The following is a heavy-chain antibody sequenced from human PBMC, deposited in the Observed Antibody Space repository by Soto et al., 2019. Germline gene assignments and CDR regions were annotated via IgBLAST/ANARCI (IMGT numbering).Heavy chain of an antibody. CDR3: ARDVVVAATRGYNWFDS. D-gene: IGHD2-15*01. CDR2: FDPEDGNT. Sequence: ASVKVSCKVSGYTLTELSMHWVRQAPGKGLEWMGGFDPEDGNTGYAQKFQGRVTMTRNTSISTAYMELSSLRSEDTAVYYCARDVVVAATRGYNWFDSWGRGTLVTVSS. J-gene: IGHJ5*01. CDR1: GYTLTELS. V-gene: IGHV1-24*01.